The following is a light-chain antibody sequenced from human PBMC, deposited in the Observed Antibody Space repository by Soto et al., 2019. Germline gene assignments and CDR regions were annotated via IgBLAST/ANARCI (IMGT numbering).Light chain of an antibody. J-gene: IGLJ2*01. CDR2: RDS. V-gene: IGLV3-9*01. CDR1: NIGSKN. CDR3: QVWDSSTEDVV. Sequence: SYELTQPLSVSVALGQTARITCGGNNIGSKNVHWYQQKPGQAPVLVIYRDSNRPSGIPERFSGSNSGNTATLTISRAQAGDEADYYCQVWDSSTEDVVFGGGTKLTVL.